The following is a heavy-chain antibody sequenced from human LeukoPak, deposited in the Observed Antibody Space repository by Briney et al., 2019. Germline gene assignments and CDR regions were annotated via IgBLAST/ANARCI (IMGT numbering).Heavy chain of an antibody. Sequence: GGSLRLSCAASGFSFNNYAMNWVRQAPGKGLEWVSGISDSGDRAYFADSVKGRFTISRDNSQNTLYLQINSLRAEDTAIYYCAKDATTVVTQTLDYWGQGTLVTVSS. CDR1: GFSFNNYA. CDR3: AKDATTVVTQTLDY. CDR2: ISDSGDRA. D-gene: IGHD4-23*01. J-gene: IGHJ4*02. V-gene: IGHV3-23*01.